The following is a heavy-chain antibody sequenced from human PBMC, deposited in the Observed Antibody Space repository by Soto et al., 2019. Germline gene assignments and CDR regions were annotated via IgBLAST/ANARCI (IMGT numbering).Heavy chain of an antibody. CDR1: GFTFSSYA. CDR3: ARDGVVAATFYSGTHFDY. Sequence: QVQLVESGGGVVQPGRSLRLSCAASGFTFSSYAMHWVRQAPGKGLEWVAVISYDGRNKYYADSVKGRFTISRDNSKNTLYLPMNSLRAEETAVYYCARDGVVAATFYSGTHFDYWGQGTLVTVSS. V-gene: IGHV3-30*04. D-gene: IGHD2-15*01. J-gene: IGHJ4*02. CDR2: ISYDGRNK.